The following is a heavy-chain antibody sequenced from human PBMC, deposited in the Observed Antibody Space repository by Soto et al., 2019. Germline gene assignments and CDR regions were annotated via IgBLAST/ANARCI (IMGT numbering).Heavy chain of an antibody. D-gene: IGHD6-6*01. CDR1: GFTFSSYA. CDR2: ISGSDDST. CDR3: AKRSSSSTFVY. V-gene: IGHV3-23*01. Sequence: EVQLLESGGGLVQPGASLRLSCAASGFTFSSYAMSWVRQAPGKRLEWVSVISGSDDSTYYADSVKGRFTISRDNSKNSQYLQMNSLRVEDTAVYYCAKRSSSSTFVYWGQGTLVSVSS. J-gene: IGHJ4*02.